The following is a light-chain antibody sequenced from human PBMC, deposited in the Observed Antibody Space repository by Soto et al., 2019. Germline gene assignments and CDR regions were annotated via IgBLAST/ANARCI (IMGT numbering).Light chain of an antibody. J-gene: IGLJ3*02. CDR3: AAWDDGLNGSWV. CDR1: SSNIGSNT. CDR2: SNN. V-gene: IGLV1-44*01. Sequence: QSVLTQPPSASGTPGQRVAISCSGSSSNIGSNTVNWSQQLPGTAPKLLIYSNNQRPSGVPDRFSASKSGTSASLAISGLQYEDEADYYCAAWDDGLNGSWVFGGGTKVTVL.